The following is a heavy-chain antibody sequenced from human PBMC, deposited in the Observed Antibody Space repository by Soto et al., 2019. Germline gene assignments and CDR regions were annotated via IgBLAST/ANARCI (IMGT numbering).Heavy chain of an antibody. Sequence: EVQLLQSGGGFVQPGGSLTFSCVASGITFSTSVMSWVRQAPGKGLEWVSAISAGSGSSYYADSVKGRFTISRDNSKNTLYLHMNNLRADDTAVYFCAKERAFSSWPPAADDGLDIWGQGTMLTVSP. CDR3: AKERAFSSWPPAADDGLDI. CDR1: GITFSTSV. J-gene: IGHJ3*02. CDR2: ISAGSGSS. V-gene: IGHV3-23*01. D-gene: IGHD6-13*01.